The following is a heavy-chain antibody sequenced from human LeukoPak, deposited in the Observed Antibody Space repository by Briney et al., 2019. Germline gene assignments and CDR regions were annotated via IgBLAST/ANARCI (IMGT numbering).Heavy chain of an antibody. Sequence: KPSETLSLTCTVSGGSISSHYYWIWIRQPPGKGLEWIGSIYYSGSTYHNPSLKSRVTISVDTSKNQFSLKLSSLTAAETAVYYCARQYGSGSAYTPVVDLWGQGTLVTVSS. V-gene: IGHV4-39*01. CDR2: IYYSGST. CDR3: ARQYGSGSAYTPVVDL. D-gene: IGHD3-10*01. J-gene: IGHJ4*02. CDR1: GGSISSHYY.